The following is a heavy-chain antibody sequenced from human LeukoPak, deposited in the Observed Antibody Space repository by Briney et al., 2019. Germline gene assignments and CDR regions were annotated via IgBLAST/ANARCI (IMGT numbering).Heavy chain of an antibody. D-gene: IGHD6-13*01. V-gene: IGHV4-34*01. CDR2: INHSGST. CDR3: ARGGSSSWYGWFDP. J-gene: IGHJ5*02. CDR1: GGSFSGYY. Sequence: KPSETLSLTCAVYGGSFSGYYWSWIRQPPGKGLEWIGEINHSGSTNYNPSLKSRVTISVDTSKNQFSLKLSFVTAADTAVYYCARGGSSSWYGWFDPWGQGTLVTVSS.